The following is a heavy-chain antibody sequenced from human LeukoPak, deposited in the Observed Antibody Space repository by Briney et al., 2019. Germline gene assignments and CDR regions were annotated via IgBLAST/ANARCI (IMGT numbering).Heavy chain of an antibody. V-gene: IGHV4-30-2*01. Sequence: TFGDYAMSWIRQPPGKGLEWIGYIYHSGSTYYNPSLKSRVTISVDRSKNQFSLKLSSVTAADTAVYYCARGKYYDFWSGYYKGWYFDLWGRGTLVTVSS. CDR2: IYHSGST. J-gene: IGHJ2*01. CDR1: TFGDYA. CDR3: ARGKYYDFWSGYYKGWYFDL. D-gene: IGHD3-3*01.